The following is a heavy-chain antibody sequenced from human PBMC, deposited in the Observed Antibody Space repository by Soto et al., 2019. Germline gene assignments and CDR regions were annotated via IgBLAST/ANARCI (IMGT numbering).Heavy chain of an antibody. D-gene: IGHD2-15*01. J-gene: IGHJ3*02. CDR2: ITADGGT. CDR3: APHVSCSGGSCQYDAFAI. CDR1: GFTVSSHA. Sequence: EVQVLESGGGLVQPGGSLRLSCEGSGFTVSSHAMTWIRQAPGKGPEWVSTITADGGTYYADSVKGRFAMSRDTSESTLYLRMHSRGAEDTAAYYCAPHVSCSGGSCQYDAFAIRGQGTMVTVSS. V-gene: IGHV3-23*01.